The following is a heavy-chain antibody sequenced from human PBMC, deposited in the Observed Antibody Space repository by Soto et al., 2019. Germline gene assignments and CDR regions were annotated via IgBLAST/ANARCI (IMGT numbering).Heavy chain of an antibody. CDR3: VRGHNYYDSSGYYGD. J-gene: IGHJ4*02. CDR1: GYTFKKYD. CDR2: LNPNSGNT. D-gene: IGHD3-22*01. V-gene: IGHV1-8*01. Sequence: QVQLVQSGAEVKMPGASVKVSCKASGYTFKKYDINWVRQAAGQRLEWMGWLNPNSGNTGYAQKFQGRVTMTRSNSESTAYMELTSLRSEDTAVYYCVRGHNYYDSSGYYGDWGQGTLVTVSS.